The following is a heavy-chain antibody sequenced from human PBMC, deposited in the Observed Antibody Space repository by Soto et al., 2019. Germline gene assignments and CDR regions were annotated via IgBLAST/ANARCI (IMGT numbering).Heavy chain of an antibody. D-gene: IGHD3-3*01. J-gene: IGHJ5*02. CDR1: GDTFTSYY. V-gene: IGHV1-46*01. CDR3: ARSSGGNFGIIIEGSNWFDP. Sequence: ASVKVSCKTPGDTFTSYYLNWVRQAPGQGLEWMGVINPHGGSTKYAQKFQGRITMTRDTSRSTVYMELSSLRSDDTAIYYCARSSGGNFGIIIEGSNWFDPWGQGTLVTVSS. CDR2: INPHGGST.